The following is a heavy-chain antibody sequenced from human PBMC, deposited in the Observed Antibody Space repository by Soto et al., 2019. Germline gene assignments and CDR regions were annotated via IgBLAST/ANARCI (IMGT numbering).Heavy chain of an antibody. CDR3: ARDKTSYYDVSGIFDI. Sequence: GGSLRLSCAASGFNVSSNYMTWVRQAPGKGMEWVSVFYSGGRTYYADSVKGRFTISRDNSKNTLYLQMNSLRAEDTAVYYCARDKTSYYDVSGIFDIWGQGTMVTVSS. CDR1: GFNVSSNY. D-gene: IGHD3-22*01. CDR2: FYSGGRT. J-gene: IGHJ3*02. V-gene: IGHV3-53*01.